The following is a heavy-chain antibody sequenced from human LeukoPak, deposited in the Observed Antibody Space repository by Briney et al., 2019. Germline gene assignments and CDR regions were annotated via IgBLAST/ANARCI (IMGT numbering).Heavy chain of an antibody. V-gene: IGHV3-66*02. Sequence: GGSLRLSCAASGFTVSSNYMSWVRQAPGKGLEWVSVIYSGGSTYYADSVKGRFTISRDNSKNTLYLQMSSLRAEDTAVYYCARAKWGSDFDYWGQGTLATVSS. D-gene: IGHD1-26*01. CDR1: GFTVSSNY. CDR2: IYSGGST. CDR3: ARAKWGSDFDY. J-gene: IGHJ4*02.